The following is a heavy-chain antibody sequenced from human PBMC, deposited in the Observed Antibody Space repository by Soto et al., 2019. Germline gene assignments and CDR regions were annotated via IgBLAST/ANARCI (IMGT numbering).Heavy chain of an antibody. J-gene: IGHJ5*02. D-gene: IGHD2-2*02. CDR3: ARDTIVVVPAAIPKQYNWFDP. V-gene: IGHV4-31*03. CDR1: GDSISSGDYY. Sequence: PSETLSLTCTVSGDSISSGDYYWSWVRQVPGKGLEWIGYIYYSGSTYYNPSLKSRVAMSVDTSKNQFSLKLSSVTAADTAVYYCARDTIVVVPAAIPKQYNWFDPWGQGTLVTVSS. CDR2: IYYSGST.